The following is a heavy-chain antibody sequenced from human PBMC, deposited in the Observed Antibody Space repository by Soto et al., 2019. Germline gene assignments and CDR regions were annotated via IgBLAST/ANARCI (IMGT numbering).Heavy chain of an antibody. V-gene: IGHV1-18*01. CDR2: ISAYNGNT. CDR1: GYTFTSYG. Sequence: ASVKVSCKASGYTFTSYGISWVRQAPGQGLEWMGWISAYNGNTNYAQKLQGRVTMTTDTSTSTAYMELRSLRSDDTAVYYCARGGDTYYYGSGSYYNVDYWGQGTLVTVSS. CDR3: ARGGDTYYYGSGSYYNVDY. J-gene: IGHJ4*02. D-gene: IGHD3-10*01.